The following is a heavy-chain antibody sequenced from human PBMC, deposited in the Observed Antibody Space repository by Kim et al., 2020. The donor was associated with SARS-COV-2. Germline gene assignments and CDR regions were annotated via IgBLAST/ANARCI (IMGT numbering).Heavy chain of an antibody. J-gene: IGHJ4*02. Sequence: GGSLRLSCAASGFTFTSFAMSWVRQAPGKGLEWVSAISGSGGSTYYADSVKGRFTISRDNSKNTLYLQMNSLRAEDTAVYYCAKGRYYDGSGYLDYWGQGALVTVSS. CDR3: AKGRYYDGSGYLDY. D-gene: IGHD3-22*01. CDR2: ISGSGGST. V-gene: IGHV3-23*01. CDR1: GFTFTSFA.